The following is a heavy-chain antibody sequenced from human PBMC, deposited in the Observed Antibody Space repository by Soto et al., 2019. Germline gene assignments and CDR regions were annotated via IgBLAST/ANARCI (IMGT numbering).Heavy chain of an antibody. CDR3: AKEAGADVGDYCDA. J-gene: IGHJ4*02. D-gene: IGHD1-26*01. CDR1: GFTFSNYA. V-gene: IGHV3-23*01. CDR2: ISGSGGNT. Sequence: EVQLLESGGGLVQPGGSLRLSCAASGFTFSNYAMSWVRQAPGKGLEWVSGISGSGGNTYYADSVKGRFTISRDNSKNRLYLQMNSLGAEDTAVYYCAKEAGADVGDYCDAWGQGTLVTASS.